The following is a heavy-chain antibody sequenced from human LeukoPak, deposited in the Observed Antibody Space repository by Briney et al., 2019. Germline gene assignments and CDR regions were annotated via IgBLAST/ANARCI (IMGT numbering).Heavy chain of an antibody. Sequence: PSETLPLTCTVSGGSISSYYWSWIRQPPGKGLEWIGYIYYSGSTNYNPSLKSRVTISVDTSKNQFSLKLSSVTAADTAVYYCARGRSPFDYWGQGTLVTVSS. CDR2: IYYSGST. CDR1: GGSISSYY. V-gene: IGHV4-59*01. CDR3: ARGRSPFDY. J-gene: IGHJ4*02.